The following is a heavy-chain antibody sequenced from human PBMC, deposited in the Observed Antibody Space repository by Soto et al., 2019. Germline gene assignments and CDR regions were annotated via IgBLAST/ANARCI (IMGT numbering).Heavy chain of an antibody. CDR1: GYTFTGYY. CDR2: INPNSGGT. CDR3: VRGDCSSTSCPPAPYYYYGMDV. Sequence: ASVKVSCKASGYTFTGYYMHWVRQAPGQGLEWMGWINPNSGGTNYAQKFQGRVTMTRDTSISTAYMELSRLRSDDTAVYYCVRGDCSSTSCPPAPYYYYGMDVWGPGTTLTVSS. V-gene: IGHV1-2*02. J-gene: IGHJ6*02. D-gene: IGHD2-2*01.